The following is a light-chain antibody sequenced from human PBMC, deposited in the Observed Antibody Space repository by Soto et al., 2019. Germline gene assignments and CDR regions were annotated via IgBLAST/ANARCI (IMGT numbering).Light chain of an antibody. J-gene: IGLJ1*01. V-gene: IGLV3-1*01. CDR1: KLGDKY. CDR3: QAWDSSTGV. CDR2: QDS. Sequence: SYELTQPPSESVSPGQTASITCSGDKLGDKYASWYQQKPGQSPVLVIYQDSKRPSGIPERFSGSNSGNTATLTISGTQAMDEADYYCQAWDSSTGVFGTGTKLTVL.